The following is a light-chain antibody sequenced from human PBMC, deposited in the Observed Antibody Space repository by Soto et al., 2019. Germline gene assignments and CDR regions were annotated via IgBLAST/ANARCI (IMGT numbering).Light chain of an antibody. V-gene: IGKV1-5*03. J-gene: IGKJ1*01. CDR1: QSISSY. CDR2: KAS. Sequence: DIQMTQSPSSLSASVGDRVTITCRASQSISSYLNWYQQKPGKAPKLLIYKASTLESGVPSNFSGSGSGTEFTLTISSLQPEDFATHYCQQYNSYPWTFGQGTKVDIK. CDR3: QQYNSYPWT.